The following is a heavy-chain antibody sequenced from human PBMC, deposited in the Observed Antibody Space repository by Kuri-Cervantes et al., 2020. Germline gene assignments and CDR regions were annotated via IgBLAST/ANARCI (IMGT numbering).Heavy chain of an antibody. CDR1: GGTFSSYA. Sequence: SVKVSCKASGGTFSSYAISWVRQAPGQGLEWMGGIITILGTANYAQKFKGRVTIAADKSTSTAYMELSSLRSEDTAVYYCARHHIHSSSPKQGYDYGGQGTLVTVSS. CDR3: ARHHIHSSSPKQGYDY. CDR2: IITILGTA. J-gene: IGHJ4*02. D-gene: IGHD6-6*01. V-gene: IGHV1-69*10.